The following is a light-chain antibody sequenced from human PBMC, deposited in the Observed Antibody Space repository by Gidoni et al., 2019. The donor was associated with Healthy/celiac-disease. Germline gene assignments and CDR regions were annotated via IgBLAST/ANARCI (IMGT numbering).Light chain of an antibody. CDR2: GAS. CDR3: QQYGSSL. V-gene: IGKV3-20*01. Sequence: EIVLTQSPGTLSLSPGERATLSCRASQSVSGSYLAWYQQKPGQAPRLLIYGASSRATGIPDRCSGSGSGTDFTLTISRLEPEDFAVYYCQQYGSSLFGQGTRLEIK. CDR1: QSVSGSY. J-gene: IGKJ5*01.